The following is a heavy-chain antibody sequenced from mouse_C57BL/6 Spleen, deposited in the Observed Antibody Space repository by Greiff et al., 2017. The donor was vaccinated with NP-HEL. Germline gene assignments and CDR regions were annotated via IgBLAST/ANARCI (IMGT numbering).Heavy chain of an antibody. V-gene: IGHV1-55*01. CDR1: GYTFTSYW. CDR3: ARGLRRHWYFDV. CDR2: IYPGSGST. D-gene: IGHD2-12*01. J-gene: IGHJ1*03. Sequence: VQLQQSGAELVKPGASVKMFCKASGYTFTSYWITWVKQRPGQGLEWIGDIYPGSGSTNYNEKFKSKATLTVDTSSSTAYMQLSSLTSEDSAVYYCARGLRRHWYFDVWGTGTTVTVSS.